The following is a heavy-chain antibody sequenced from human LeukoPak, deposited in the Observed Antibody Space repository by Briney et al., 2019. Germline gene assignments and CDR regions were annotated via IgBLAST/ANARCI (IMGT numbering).Heavy chain of an antibody. J-gene: IGHJ4*02. CDR3: AIFRSGSYYRSSPYYFDY. V-gene: IGHV4-34*01. Sequence: SETLSLTCAVYGGSFSGYYWSWIRQPPGKGLEWIGEINHSGSTNYNPSLKSRVAISVDTSKNQFSLKLSSVTAADTAVYCCAIFRSGSYYRSSPYYFDYWGQGTLVTVSS. D-gene: IGHD3-10*01. CDR1: GGSFSGYY. CDR2: INHSGST.